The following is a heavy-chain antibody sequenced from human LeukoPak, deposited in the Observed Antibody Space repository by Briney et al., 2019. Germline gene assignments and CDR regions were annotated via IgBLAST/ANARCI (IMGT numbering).Heavy chain of an antibody. D-gene: IGHD3-22*01. CDR1: GVSFSGYY. CDR3: ARGRTYYYDTSGYYPSIYYGMDV. CDR2: INHGEST. Sequence: PAETLSLTCAVSGVSFSGYYWYGVRQPPGKELEWVGEINHGESTNENASLKSLATLSVDTSKNQFSLKLTSVTAADTAVYYCARGRTYYYDTSGYYPSIYYGMDVWGQGTTVIVSS. V-gene: IGHV4-34*04. J-gene: IGHJ6*02.